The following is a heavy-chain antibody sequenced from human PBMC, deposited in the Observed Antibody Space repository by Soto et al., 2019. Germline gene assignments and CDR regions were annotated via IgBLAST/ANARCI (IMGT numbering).Heavy chain of an antibody. CDR1: GFSVSSNY. D-gene: IGHD3-22*01. CDR2: IFIGGGT. J-gene: IGHJ5*02. V-gene: IGHV3-53*05. Sequence: PGGSLRLSCAASGFSVSSNYMSWVRQAPGKGLEWVSVIFIGGGTYYADSVKGRFTISRDNSKNTLHLQMNSLRVVDTAVYYCARVSVPTDHYDPLGPWGQGTLVTVSS. CDR3: ARVSVPTDHYDPLGP.